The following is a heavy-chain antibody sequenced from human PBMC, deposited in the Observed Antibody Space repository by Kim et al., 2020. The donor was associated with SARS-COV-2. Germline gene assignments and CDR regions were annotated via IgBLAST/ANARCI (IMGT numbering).Heavy chain of an antibody. D-gene: IGHD3-10*01. Sequence: SETLSLTCTVSGGSISSYYWSWIRQPPGKGLEWIGYIYYSGSTNYNPSLKSRVTISVDTSKNQFSLKLSSVTAADTAVYYCARDRPYGSGSYSWFDPWGQGTLVTVSS. CDR3: ARDRPYGSGSYSWFDP. V-gene: IGHV4-59*13. CDR1: GGSISSYY. CDR2: IYYSGST. J-gene: IGHJ5*02.